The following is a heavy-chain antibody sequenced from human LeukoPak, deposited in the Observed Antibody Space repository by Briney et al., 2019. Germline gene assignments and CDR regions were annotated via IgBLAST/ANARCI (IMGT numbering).Heavy chain of an antibody. CDR2: IDLNGNHI. V-gene: IGHV3-21*01. D-gene: IGHD2-15*01. CDR1: GFPFSSYS. CDR3: ARDRGLGLPNWFDS. Sequence: PGGSLRLSCVGSGFPFSSYSMNWVRQAPGKGVEWVSSIDLNGNHINYVDSVEGRFTISRDNAKNSLFLQMNSLSVEDTAVYFCARDRGLGLPNWFDSWGQGTLVTVSS. J-gene: IGHJ5*01.